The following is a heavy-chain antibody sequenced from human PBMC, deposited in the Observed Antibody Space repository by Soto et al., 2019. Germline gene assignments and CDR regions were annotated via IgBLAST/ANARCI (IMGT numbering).Heavy chain of an antibody. V-gene: IGHV5-51*01. CDR3: ARHGGITMIAYYYGMDV. Sequence: GESLKISCKGSGYSFTSYWIGWVRQMPGKGLEWMGIIYPGDSDTRYSPSFQGQVTISADKSISTAYLQWSSLKASDTAMYYCARHGGITMIAYYYGMDVWGQGTTVTVSS. J-gene: IGHJ6*02. D-gene: IGHD3-22*01. CDR2: IYPGDSDT. CDR1: GYSFTSYW.